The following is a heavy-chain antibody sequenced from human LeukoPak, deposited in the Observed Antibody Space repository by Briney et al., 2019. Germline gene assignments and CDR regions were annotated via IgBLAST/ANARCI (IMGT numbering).Heavy chain of an antibody. CDR3: ARGHDSSGYRIDY. Sequence: SETLSLTCAVYGGSFSGYYWSWIRQPPGKGLEWIGEINHSGSTNYNPSLKSRVTISVDTSKSQFSLKLSSVTAADTAVYYCARGHDSSGYRIDYWGQGTLVTVSS. J-gene: IGHJ4*02. CDR1: GGSFSGYY. V-gene: IGHV4-34*01. D-gene: IGHD3-22*01. CDR2: INHSGST.